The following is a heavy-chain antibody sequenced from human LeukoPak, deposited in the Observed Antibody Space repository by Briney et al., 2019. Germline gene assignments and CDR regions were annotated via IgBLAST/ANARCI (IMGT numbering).Heavy chain of an antibody. CDR2: INTNTGNP. J-gene: IGHJ4*02. CDR3: ARGEWYYDILTGYYTASYFDY. CDR1: GYTFTSYA. V-gene: IGHV7-4-1*02. D-gene: IGHD3-9*01. Sequence: GASVKVSCKASGYTFTSYAMNWVRQAPGQGLEWMGWINTNTGNPTYAQGFTGRFVFSSDTSVSTAYLQISSLKAEDTAVYYCARGEWYYDILTGYYTASYFDYWGQGTLVTVSS.